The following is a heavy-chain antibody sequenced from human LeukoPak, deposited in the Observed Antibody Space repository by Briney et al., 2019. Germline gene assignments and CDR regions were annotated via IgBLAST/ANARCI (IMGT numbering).Heavy chain of an antibody. CDR3: ARREYPRKYYFDF. V-gene: IGHV4-34*01. CDR1: GGSFSGYY. D-gene: IGHD2/OR15-2a*01. CDR2: INHSGST. Sequence: PSETLSLTCAVYGGSFSGYYWSWIRQPPGKGLEWIGEINHSGSTNYNPSLKSRLTMSVDTSKNQFSLKLHSVTAADTAVYYCARREYPRKYYFDFWGQGTLVTVSS. J-gene: IGHJ4*02.